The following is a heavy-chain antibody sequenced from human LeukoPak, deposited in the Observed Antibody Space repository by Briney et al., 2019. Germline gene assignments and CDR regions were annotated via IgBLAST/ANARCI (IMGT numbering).Heavy chain of an antibody. V-gene: IGHV4-34*01. Sequence: PSETLSLTCAVYGGSFSGYYWSWIRQPPGKGLEWIGEINHSGSTNYNPSLKSRVTISVDTSKNQFSLKLSSVTAADTAVYYCARVGSLYYDFWRGWFDPWGQGTLVTVSS. D-gene: IGHD3-3*01. CDR2: INHSGST. CDR1: GGSFSGYY. CDR3: ARVGSLYYDFWRGWFDP. J-gene: IGHJ5*02.